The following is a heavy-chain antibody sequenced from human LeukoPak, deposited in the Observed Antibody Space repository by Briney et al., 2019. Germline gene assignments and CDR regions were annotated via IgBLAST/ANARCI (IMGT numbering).Heavy chain of an antibody. D-gene: IGHD3-22*01. CDR1: GYSSTSYW. Sequence: GESLKISCKGSGYSSTSYWIGWVRQMPGKGLEWLGIIYPGDSDTRYSPSFQGQVPISADKSISTSYLQWSSLKASDTAMYYCARLMVVVTQIVYYYYGMDVWGQGTTVTVSS. J-gene: IGHJ6*02. CDR2: IYPGDSDT. V-gene: IGHV5-51*01. CDR3: ARLMVVVTQIVYYYYGMDV.